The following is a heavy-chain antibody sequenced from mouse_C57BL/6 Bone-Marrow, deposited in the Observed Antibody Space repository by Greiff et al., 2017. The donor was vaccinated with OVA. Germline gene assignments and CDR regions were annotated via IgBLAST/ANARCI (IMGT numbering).Heavy chain of an antibody. V-gene: IGHV1-75*01. CDR1: GYTFTDYY. J-gene: IGHJ4*01. CDR3: ARSSTVVEAMDY. D-gene: IGHD1-1*01. Sequence: QVQLKESGPELVKPGASVKISCKASGYTFTDYYINWVKQRPGQGLEWIGWIFPGSGSTYYNEKFKGKATLTVDKSSSTAYMLLSSLTSEDSAVYFCARSSTVVEAMDYWGQGTSVTVSS. CDR2: IFPGSGST.